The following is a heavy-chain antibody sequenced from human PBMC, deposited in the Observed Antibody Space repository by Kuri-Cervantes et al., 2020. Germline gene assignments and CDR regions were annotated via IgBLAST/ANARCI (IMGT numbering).Heavy chain of an antibody. D-gene: IGHD3-22*01. CDR3: AKGWYYDSASYFDY. J-gene: IGHJ4*02. CDR1: GFTFSSYN. Sequence: GGSLRLSCAASGFTFSSYNMNWVRQAPGKGLEWVSSIGTTSNYIYYADSVKGRFTISRDNAKNSLYLQMNSLRAEDTAVYYCAKGWYYDSASYFDYWGQGTLVTVSS. V-gene: IGHV3-21*04. CDR2: IGTTSNYI.